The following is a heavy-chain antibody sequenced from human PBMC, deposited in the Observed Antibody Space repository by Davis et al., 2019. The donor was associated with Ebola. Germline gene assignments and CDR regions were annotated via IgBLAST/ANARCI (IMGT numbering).Heavy chain of an antibody. J-gene: IGHJ4*02. D-gene: IGHD3-10*01. CDR1: GFTFSTYS. V-gene: IGHV3-48*02. CDR2: ISPSGGSM. Sequence: PGGSLRLSCAASGFTFSTYSMNWVRQAPGKGLEWISWISPSGGSMYYADSVKGRFTMSRDNVKNSLNLHLSSLRDEDTAVYYCVRDYAYGFDYWGQGSLITVSS. CDR3: VRDYAYGFDY.